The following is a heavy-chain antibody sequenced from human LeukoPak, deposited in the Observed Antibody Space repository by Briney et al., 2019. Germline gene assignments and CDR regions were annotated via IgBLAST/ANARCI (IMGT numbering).Heavy chain of an antibody. V-gene: IGHV3-23*01. CDR3: ARVRLANTSYDGVDY. D-gene: IGHD5-12*01. CDR2: ISASGGNT. Sequence: PGGSLRLSCAASGFTFSSYAMSWVRQAPGKGLEWVSGISASGGNTYYADSVKGRFTISRDNSKNTLYLQMNSLRAEDTGVYYCARVRLANTSYDGVDYWGQGTLVTVSS. J-gene: IGHJ4*02. CDR1: GFTFSSYA.